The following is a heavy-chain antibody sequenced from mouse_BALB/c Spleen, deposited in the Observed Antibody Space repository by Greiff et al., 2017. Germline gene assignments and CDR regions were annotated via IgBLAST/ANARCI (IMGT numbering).Heavy chain of an antibody. J-gene: IGHJ1*01. Sequence: EVKLVESGPGLVKPSQSLSLTCTVTGYSITSDYAWNWIRQFPGNKLEWMGYISYSGSTSYNPSLKSRISITRDTSKNQFFLQLNSVTTEDTATYYCARFITTGYWYFDVWGAGTTVTVSS. V-gene: IGHV3-2*02. D-gene: IGHD1-2*01. CDR3: ARFITTGYWYFDV. CDR2: ISYSGST. CDR1: GYSITSDYA.